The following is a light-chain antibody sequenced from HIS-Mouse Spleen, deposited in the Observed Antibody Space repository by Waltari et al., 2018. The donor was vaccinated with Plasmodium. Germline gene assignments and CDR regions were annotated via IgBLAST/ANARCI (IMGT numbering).Light chain of an antibody. J-gene: IGLJ2*01. V-gene: IGLV2-23*01. CDR2: EGS. Sequence: QSALTQPASVSGSPGQSITISCTGTSSDVGSYNLVSWYQRHPGKDPKLRIYEGSKRPSGVSNRFSGSKSGNTASLTIAGLQAEDEADYYCCSYAGSSSVVFGGGTKLTVL. CDR3: CSYAGSSSVV. CDR1: SSDVGSYNL.